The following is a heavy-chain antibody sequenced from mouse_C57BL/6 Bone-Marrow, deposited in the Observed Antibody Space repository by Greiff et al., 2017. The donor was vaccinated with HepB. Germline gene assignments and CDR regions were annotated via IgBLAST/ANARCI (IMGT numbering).Heavy chain of an antibody. CDR2: IRNKANGYTT. Sequence: EVMLVESGGGLVQPGGSLSLSCAASGFTFTDYYMSWVRQPPGKALEWLGFIRNKANGYTTEYSASVKGRFTISRDNSQSILYLQMNALRAEDSATYYCASRGYFDVWGTGTTVTVSS. V-gene: IGHV7-3*01. CDR1: GFTFTDYY. CDR3: ASRGYFDV. J-gene: IGHJ1*03.